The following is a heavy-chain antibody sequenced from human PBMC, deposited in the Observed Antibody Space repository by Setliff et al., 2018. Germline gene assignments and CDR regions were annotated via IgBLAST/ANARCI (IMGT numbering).Heavy chain of an antibody. J-gene: IGHJ4*02. D-gene: IGHD3-10*01. CDR3: ARSGYYGSGSYSFDY. CDR1: GFTVSSNY. V-gene: IGHV3-53*01. Sequence: GGSLRLSCAASGFTVSSNYMSWVRQAPGKGLEWVSVIYSGGSTYYADSVKGRFTISGDNSKNTLYLQMNSLRAEDTAVYYCARSGYYGSGSYSFDYWGQGTLVTVSS. CDR2: IYSGGST.